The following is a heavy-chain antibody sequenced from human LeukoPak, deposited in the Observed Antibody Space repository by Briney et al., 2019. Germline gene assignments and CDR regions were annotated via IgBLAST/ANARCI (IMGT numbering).Heavy chain of an antibody. V-gene: IGHV3-30*04. CDR3: ARAANYYDNSGPIDY. CDR1: GFTFSSYA. Sequence: PGRSLRLSCAASGFTFSSYAMHWVRQAPGKGLEWVAVISYDGSNKYYADSVKGRFTISRDNSKNTLYLQMNSLRAEDTAVYYCARAANYYDNSGPIDYWGQGTLVTVSS. CDR2: ISYDGSNK. J-gene: IGHJ4*02. D-gene: IGHD3-22*01.